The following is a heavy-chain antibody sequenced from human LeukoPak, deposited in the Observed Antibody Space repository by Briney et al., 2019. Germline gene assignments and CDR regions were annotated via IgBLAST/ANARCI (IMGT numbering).Heavy chain of an antibody. Sequence: ASVKVSCKASGYTFTGYHMHWVRQAPGQGLEWMGWINPNSGGTNYAQKFQGRVTMTRDTSISTAYMELSRLRSDDTAVYYCARVLVPSSSSGENYYYYYYMDVWGKGTTVTVSS. CDR3: ARVLVPSSSSGENYYYYYYMDV. J-gene: IGHJ6*03. D-gene: IGHD6-6*01. V-gene: IGHV1-2*02. CDR1: GYTFTGYH. CDR2: INPNSGGT.